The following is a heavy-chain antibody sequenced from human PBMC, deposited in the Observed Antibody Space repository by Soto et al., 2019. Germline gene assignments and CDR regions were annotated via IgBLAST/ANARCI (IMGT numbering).Heavy chain of an antibody. CDR1: GFTFTTYG. Sequence: GGSLRLSCAASGFTFTTYGMHWVRQAPGKGLEWVAVIWFDGSNEYFADSVKGRFTISRDNSKDTLYLQMNSLRADDTAVYYCARGLRGFTFYVMDVWGQGTAVTVSS. CDR3: ARGLRGFTFYVMDV. J-gene: IGHJ6*02. CDR2: IWFDGSNE. D-gene: IGHD3-16*01. V-gene: IGHV3-33*01.